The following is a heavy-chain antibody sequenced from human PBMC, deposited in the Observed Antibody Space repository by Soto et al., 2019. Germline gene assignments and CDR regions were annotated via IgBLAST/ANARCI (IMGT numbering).Heavy chain of an antibody. CDR2: IYYSGST. Sequence: SETLSLTCTVSGGSISSSSYYWGWIRQPPGKGLEWIGSIYYSGSTYYNPSLKSRVTISVDTSKNQFSLKLSSVTAADTAVYYCARHTDDYGDPYYFDYWGQGTLVTVSS. V-gene: IGHV4-39*01. CDR3: ARHTDDYGDPYYFDY. CDR1: GGSISSSSYY. J-gene: IGHJ4*02. D-gene: IGHD4-17*01.